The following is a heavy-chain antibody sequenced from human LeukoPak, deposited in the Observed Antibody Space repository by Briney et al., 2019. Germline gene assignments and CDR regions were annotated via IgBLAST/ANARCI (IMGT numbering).Heavy chain of an antibody. Sequence: QAGGSLRLSCAASGFTFSSYGMHWVRQAPGKGLEWVAFIRYDGSNKYYADSVKGRFTISRDNSKNTLYLQMNSLRAEDTAVYYCVRDLGALVVPAAGFDYWGQGTLVTVSS. CDR1: GFTFSSYG. CDR3: VRDLGALVVPAAGFDY. V-gene: IGHV3-30*02. D-gene: IGHD2-2*01. J-gene: IGHJ4*02. CDR2: IRYDGSNK.